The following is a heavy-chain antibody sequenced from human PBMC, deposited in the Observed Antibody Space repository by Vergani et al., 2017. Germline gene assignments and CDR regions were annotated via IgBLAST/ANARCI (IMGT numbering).Heavy chain of an antibody. CDR3: AGGHRSSCGSPRGSFWFDP. V-gene: IGHV1-8*03. CDR2: MNPNSGNT. D-gene: IGHD2-15*01. CDR1: GYTFTSYD. Sequence: QVQLVQSGAEVKKPGASVKVSCKASGYTFTSYDINWVRQATGQGLEWMGWMNPNSGNTGYAQKFQGRVTITRNTSISTAYMELSSLRSEDTAVYYCAGGHRSSCGSPRGSFWFDPWGQGTLVTVSS. J-gene: IGHJ5*02.